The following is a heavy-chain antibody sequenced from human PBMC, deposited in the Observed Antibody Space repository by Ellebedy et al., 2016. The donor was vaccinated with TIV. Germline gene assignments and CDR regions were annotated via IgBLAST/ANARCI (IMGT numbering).Heavy chain of an antibody. CDR1: GGSFSGYY. CDR3: ARQGNPFVVVPAAVDY. CDR2: INHSGST. D-gene: IGHD2-2*01. Sequence: SETLSLXXAVYGGSFSGYYWSWIRQPPGKGLEWIGEINHSGSTNYNPSLKSRVTISVDTSKNQFSLKLSSVTAADTAVYYCARQGNPFVVVPAAVDYWGQGTLVTVSS. V-gene: IGHV4-34*01. J-gene: IGHJ4*02.